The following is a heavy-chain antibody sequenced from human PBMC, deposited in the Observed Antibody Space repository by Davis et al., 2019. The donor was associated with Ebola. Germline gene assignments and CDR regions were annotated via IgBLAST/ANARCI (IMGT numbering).Heavy chain of an antibody. CDR2: ISSSGSTI. J-gene: IGHJ4*02. V-gene: IGHV3-11*01. CDR3: AKVSVVVIAEYYFDY. CDR1: GFTFSDYY. D-gene: IGHD2-21*01. Sequence: GESLKISCAASGFTFSDYYMSWIRQAPGKGLEWVSYISSSGSTIYYADSVKGRFTISRDNSKNTLYLQMNSLRAEDTAVYYCAKVSVVVIAEYYFDYWGQGTLVTVSS.